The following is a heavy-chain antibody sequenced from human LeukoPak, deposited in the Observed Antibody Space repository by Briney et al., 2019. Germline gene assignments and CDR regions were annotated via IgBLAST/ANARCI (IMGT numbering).Heavy chain of an antibody. CDR3: ATVSAPVLRYFDWLPQEYYYYYYMDV. J-gene: IGHJ6*03. V-gene: IGHV1-8*01. CDR1: VYTFTSYD. Sequence: ASVTVSFKASVYTFTSYDINWVRQAAGQGGEGMGWMNHKSGKTGYAQKFQGRVTMTSNTSISTAYMELSSLRSEDTAVSYCATVSAPVLRYFDWLPQEYYYYYYMDVWGKGTTVTVSS. D-gene: IGHD3-9*01. CDR2: MNHKSGKT.